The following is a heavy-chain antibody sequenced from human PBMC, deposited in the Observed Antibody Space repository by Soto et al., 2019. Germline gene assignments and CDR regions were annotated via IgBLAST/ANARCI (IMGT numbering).Heavy chain of an antibody. Sequence: QVHLQESGPGLVKPSQTLSLTCTVSGGFVNRVNNYGSWIRQPPRKSLEWLGYIFYTGGTYYSPSLRSRITVSIDKSKNRFSRKLTSVTAADTAVYYCARVPFSSFGVADPPVGWFDPGGQGTLVTVSS. CDR1: GGFVNRVNNY. J-gene: IGHJ5*02. V-gene: IGHV4-30-4*01. D-gene: IGHD3-3*01. CDR2: IFYTGGT. CDR3: ARVPFSSFGVADPPVGWFDP.